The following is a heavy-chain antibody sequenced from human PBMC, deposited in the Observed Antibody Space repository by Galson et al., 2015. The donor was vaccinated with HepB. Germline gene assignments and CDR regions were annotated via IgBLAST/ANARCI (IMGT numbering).Heavy chain of an antibody. V-gene: IGHV3-23*01. CDR1: GFTFSNYA. Sequence: SLRLSCAASGFTFSNYALNWVRQAPGKGPEWVSGISSSGGSTDYVDSVKGRFTISRDNSKNTLYLQMNSLSAEDTAVYYCAKVSDTGSFYGRSYFDYWGQGILVTVSS. J-gene: IGHJ4*02. D-gene: IGHD1-26*01. CDR3: AKVSDTGSFYGRSYFDY. CDR2: ISSSGGST.